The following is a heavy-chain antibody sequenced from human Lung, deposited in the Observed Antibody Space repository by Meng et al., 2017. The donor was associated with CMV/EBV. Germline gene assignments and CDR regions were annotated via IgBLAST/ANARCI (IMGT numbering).Heavy chain of an antibody. CDR3: ARVLCDDSTCFNGLDF. J-gene: IGHJ4*02. CDR2: IKQDATEA. V-gene: IGHV3-7*01. CDR1: GFTFGHYW. Sequence: GGSLRLSCVASGFTFGHYWMSWVRRSPARGLEWVANIKQDATEARYADSTKGRFTISRDNTRRAVSLEMNSLRVEDSAVYYCARVLCDDSTCFNGLDFWGQGTPVTVS. D-gene: IGHD2-2*01.